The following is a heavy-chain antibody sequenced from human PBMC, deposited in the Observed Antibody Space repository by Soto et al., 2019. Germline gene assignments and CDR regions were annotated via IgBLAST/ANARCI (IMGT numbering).Heavy chain of an antibody. D-gene: IGHD2-21*01. V-gene: IGHV4-34*01. CDR3: ARRNVGILWWKTNNWFDP. Sequence: PSETLSLTCAVYGGSFSGYYWSWIRQPPGKGLEWIGEINHSGSTNYNPSLKSRVTISVDTSKNQFSLKLSSVTAADTAVYYCARRNVGILWWKTNNWFDPWGQGTLVTVSS. J-gene: IGHJ5*02. CDR1: GGSFSGYY. CDR2: INHSGST.